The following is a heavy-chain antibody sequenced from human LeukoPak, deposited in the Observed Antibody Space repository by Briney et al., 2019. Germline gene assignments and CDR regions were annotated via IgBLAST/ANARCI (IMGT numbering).Heavy chain of an antibody. Sequence: SETLSLTCGVYGGSFSGYYWNWIRQPPGKGLEWIGEIIHSGSTNYNPSLKSRVTISVDTSKNQFSLKLSSVTAADTAVYYCARAINFWSGYGAFDIWGQGTMVTVSS. D-gene: IGHD3-3*01. CDR2: IIHSGST. V-gene: IGHV4-34*12. CDR1: GGSFSGYY. J-gene: IGHJ3*02. CDR3: ARAINFWSGYGAFDI.